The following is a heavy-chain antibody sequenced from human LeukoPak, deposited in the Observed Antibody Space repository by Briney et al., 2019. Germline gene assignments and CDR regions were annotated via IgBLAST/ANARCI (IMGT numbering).Heavy chain of an antibody. CDR1: GYSISSGYY. D-gene: IGHD1-26*01. V-gene: IGHV4-38-2*02. CDR3: ARGDVGAGFDP. Sequence: SETLSLTCTVSGYSISSGYYWGWIRPPPGKGLEWIGSIYHSGSTYYNPSLKSRVTISVDTSKNQFSLKLSSVTAADTAVYYCARGDVGAGFDPWGQGTLVTVSS. J-gene: IGHJ5*02. CDR2: IYHSGST.